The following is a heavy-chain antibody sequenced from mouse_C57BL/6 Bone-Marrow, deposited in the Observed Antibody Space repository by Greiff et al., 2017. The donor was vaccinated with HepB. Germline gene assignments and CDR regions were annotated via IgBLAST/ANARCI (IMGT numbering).Heavy chain of an antibody. V-gene: IGHV1-42*01. Sequence: VQLQQSGPELVKPGASVKISCKASGYSFTGYYMNWVKQSPEKSLEWIGEINPSTGGTTYNQKFKAKATLTVDKSSSTAYMQLKSLTSEDSAFYYCARGGRWYFDVWGTGTTVTVSS. D-gene: IGHD6-1*01. CDR1: GYSFTGYY. CDR2: INPSTGGT. J-gene: IGHJ1*03. CDR3: ARGGRWYFDV.